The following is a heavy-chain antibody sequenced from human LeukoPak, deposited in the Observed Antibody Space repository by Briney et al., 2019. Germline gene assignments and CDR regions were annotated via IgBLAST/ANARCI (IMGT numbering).Heavy chain of an antibody. Sequence: GESLRLSCTASGFTFSNFWMGWVRQAPGKGLEWVANIKQDETEKFYLGSVKGRFTISRDNAENSLYLQMSSLRAEDTAVYYCARTRSSGYLTLDYWGQGTLVTVSS. CDR2: IKQDETEK. D-gene: IGHD3-22*01. J-gene: IGHJ4*02. CDR3: ARTRSSGYLTLDY. CDR1: GFTFSNFW. V-gene: IGHV3-7*01.